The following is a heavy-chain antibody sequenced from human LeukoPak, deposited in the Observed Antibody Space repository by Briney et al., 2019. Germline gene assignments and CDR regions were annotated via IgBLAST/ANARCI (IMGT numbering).Heavy chain of an antibody. Sequence: SETLSLTCTVSGGSISSSSYYWGWIRQTPGKGLEWIGTIYYSGSTYYNPSLKSRVTISVDTSKNQFSLKLSSVTAADTAVCYCARHEGCSTTTCFYGMDVWGQGTTVTVSS. J-gene: IGHJ6*02. V-gene: IGHV4-39*01. CDR2: IYYSGST. D-gene: IGHD2-2*01. CDR1: GGSISSSSYY. CDR3: ARHEGCSTTTCFYGMDV.